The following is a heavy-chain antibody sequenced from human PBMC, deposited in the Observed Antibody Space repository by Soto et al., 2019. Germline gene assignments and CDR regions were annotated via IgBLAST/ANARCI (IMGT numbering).Heavy chain of an antibody. V-gene: IGHV1-8*01. Sequence: QVPLVQSGAEVKKPGASVKVSCKASGYTFTSYDINWVRQATGQGLEWMGWMNPNSGNTGYAQKFQGRVTMTRNTSISTAYMELSSLRSEDTAVYYCAREKGYCSSTSCYGDYYYYMDVWGKGTTVTVSS. D-gene: IGHD2-2*01. CDR3: AREKGYCSSTSCYGDYYYYMDV. CDR1: GYTFTSYD. J-gene: IGHJ6*03. CDR2: MNPNSGNT.